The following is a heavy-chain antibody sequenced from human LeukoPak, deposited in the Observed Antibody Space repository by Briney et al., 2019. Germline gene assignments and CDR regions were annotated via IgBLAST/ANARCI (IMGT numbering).Heavy chain of an antibody. D-gene: IGHD6-13*01. CDR2: TNWNGGST. CDR3: ARDNIAAPFDY. Sequence: GGSLRLSCAASGFTFDDYGMSWVRQAPGKGLEWVSGTNWNGGSTGYADSVKGRFTISRDNAKNSLYLQMNSLRAEDTALYYCARDNIAAPFDYWGQGTLVTVSS. J-gene: IGHJ4*02. V-gene: IGHV3-20*04. CDR1: GFTFDDYG.